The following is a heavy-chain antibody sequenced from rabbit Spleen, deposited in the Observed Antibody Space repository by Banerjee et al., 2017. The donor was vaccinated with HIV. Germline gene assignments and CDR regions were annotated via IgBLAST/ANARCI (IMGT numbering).Heavy chain of an antibody. CDR1: GFPFSNKAV. D-gene: IGHD4-1*01. CDR2: IVPIFGVT. CDR3: ARVSETSGWGEDL. Sequence: QEQLEESGGGLVKPEGSLTLTCKASGFPFSNKAVMCWVRQAPGKGLEWIGYIVPIFGVTYYANWVNGRFTISKTSSTTVTLQMTSLTVADTATYFCARVSETSGWGEDLWGPGTLVTVS. J-gene: IGHJ4*01. V-gene: IGHV1S45*01.